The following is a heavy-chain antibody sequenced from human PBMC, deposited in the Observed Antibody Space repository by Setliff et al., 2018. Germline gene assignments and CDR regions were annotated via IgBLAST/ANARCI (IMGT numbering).Heavy chain of an antibody. D-gene: IGHD6-6*01. V-gene: IGHV4-61*09. CDR2: IYSSGST. Sequence: KPSETLSLTCTVSGGSISSGSYYWSWMRQPAGKGLEWIGHIYSSGSTNYNPSLKSRVTISVDRSKNQFSLKLSSVIAADTAVYYCARDLYSSSSGGFYYYYYYMDVWGKGTTVTVSS. CDR1: GGSISSGSYY. J-gene: IGHJ6*03. CDR3: ARDLYSSSSGGFYYYYYYMDV.